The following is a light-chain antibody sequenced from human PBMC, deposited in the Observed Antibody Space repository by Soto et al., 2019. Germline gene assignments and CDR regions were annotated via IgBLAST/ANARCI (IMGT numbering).Light chain of an antibody. CDR2: GTS. V-gene: IGKV3-20*01. CDR1: QRVSSTH. CDR3: QQYGGSPLFT. Sequence: ENVLTQSPGTLSLSPGERATLSCRASQRVSSTHLAWYQQKPGQAPRLLIYGTSVRATGIPDRFRGSGSGTDFTLTIGRLEPEDLEVYYCQQYGGSPLFTFGPGTKVDIK. J-gene: IGKJ3*01.